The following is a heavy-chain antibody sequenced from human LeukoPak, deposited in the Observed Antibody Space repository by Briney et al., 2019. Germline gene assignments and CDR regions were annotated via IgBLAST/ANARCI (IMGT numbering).Heavy chain of an antibody. CDR3: AXDTVFGVVISTDYYYMDV. CDR2: IIPIFGTA. J-gene: IGHJ6*03. V-gene: IGHV1-69*01. D-gene: IGHD3-3*01. CDR1: GGTFSSYA. Sequence: SVKVSCKASGGTFSSYAISWVRQAPGQGLEWMGGIIPIFGTANYAQKFQGRVTITADESTSTAYMELSSLRSEDTAVYYCAXDTVFGVVISTDYYYMDVWGKGTTVTVSS.